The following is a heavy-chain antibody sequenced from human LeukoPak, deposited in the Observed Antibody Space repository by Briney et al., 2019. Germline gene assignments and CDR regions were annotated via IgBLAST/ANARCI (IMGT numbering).Heavy chain of an antibody. D-gene: IGHD2-2*01. CDR2: IKQDGSEK. J-gene: IGHJ6*03. CDR1: GFTFSSYW. Sequence: PGGSLRLSCAASGFTFSSYWMSWVRQAPGKGLEWVANIKQDGSEKYYVDSVKGRFTISRDNAKNSLYLQMNSLRAEDTAVYYCARDNIVVVPAAMLYYYYYMDVWGKGTTVTVSS. V-gene: IGHV3-7*01. CDR3: ARDNIVVVPAAMLYYYYYMDV.